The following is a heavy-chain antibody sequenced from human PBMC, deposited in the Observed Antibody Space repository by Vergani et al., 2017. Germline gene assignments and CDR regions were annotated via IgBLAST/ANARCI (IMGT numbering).Heavy chain of an antibody. CDR1: GFPFSIYG. Sequence: QVQLVESGGGVVQPGESLRLPCAASGFPFSIYGMHWVRQATGKGLVGVVFIQKDGIDKFYADSVRGRFTISRDSSKNTLYLEMNILSAEDTALYHCVKDHPVFDEWGRGTLVSVS. J-gene: IGHJ4*02. V-gene: IGHV3-30*02. CDR3: VKDHPVFDE. CDR2: IQKDGIDK.